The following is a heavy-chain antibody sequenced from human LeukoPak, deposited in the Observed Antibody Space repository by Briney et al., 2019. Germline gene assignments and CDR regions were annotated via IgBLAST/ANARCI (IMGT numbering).Heavy chain of an antibody. CDR1: GFIFRNYW. Sequence: GGSLRLSCAASGFIFRNYWMHWVRQVPGKGLVWVSRINSDGSSTDYADSVKGRFTISRDNSKNTLYLQMNSLRAEDTAVYYCAKPYYDFWSGPPFDYWGQGTLVTVSS. D-gene: IGHD3-3*01. CDR2: INSDGSST. CDR3: AKPYYDFWSGPPFDY. J-gene: IGHJ4*02. V-gene: IGHV3-74*01.